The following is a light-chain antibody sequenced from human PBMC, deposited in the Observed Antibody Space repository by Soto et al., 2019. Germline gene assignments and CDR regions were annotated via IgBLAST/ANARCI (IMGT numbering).Light chain of an antibody. J-gene: IGKJ4*01. CDR3: QRSNNWPLT. CDR2: GAS. V-gene: IGKV3-20*01. CDR1: ERVASNY. Sequence: EVVLTQSPGTLSLSAGERATLFCRASERVASNYLAWYQQKPGQAPRLLIYGASSRATGIPDRFSGSGSGTDFTLTINSLQSEDFAVYYCQRSNNWPLTFGGGTKVENK.